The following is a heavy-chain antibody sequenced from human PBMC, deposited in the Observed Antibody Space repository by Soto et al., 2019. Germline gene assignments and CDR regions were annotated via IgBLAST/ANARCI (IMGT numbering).Heavy chain of an antibody. Sequence: GGSLRLSCAASGFTFSSYWMHWVRQAPGKGLVWVSRINSGGSSTNYADSVKGRFTISRDNAKNTLYLQMNSLRAEDTAVYYCAKEPGAYDYVWGSYRYFIYWGQGTLVTVSS. J-gene: IGHJ4*02. CDR2: INSGGSST. D-gene: IGHD3-16*02. CDR1: GFTFSSYW. CDR3: AKEPGAYDYVWGSYRYFIY. V-gene: IGHV3-74*01.